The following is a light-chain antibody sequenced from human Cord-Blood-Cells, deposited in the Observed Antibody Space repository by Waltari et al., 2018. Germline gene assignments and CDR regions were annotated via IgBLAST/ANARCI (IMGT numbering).Light chain of an antibody. CDR1: SSDVGGYNY. CDR2: DVS. V-gene: IGLV2-11*01. CDR3: CSYAGSYGV. J-gene: IGLJ3*02. Sequence: QSALTQPRSVSGSPGQSVTISCTGTSSDVGGYNYVSWYQQHPGKAPKLMIYDVSKRPSGVPDRFSGSKSGNTASLTFSGLQAEDEADYYCCSYAGSYGVFGGGTKLTVL.